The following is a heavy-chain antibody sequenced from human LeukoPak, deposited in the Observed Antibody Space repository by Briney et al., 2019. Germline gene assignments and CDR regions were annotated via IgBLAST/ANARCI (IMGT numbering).Heavy chain of an antibody. CDR3: ARLTRLSTSPDRYYLDY. Sequence: PSETLSLTCTVSGDSISSYYWSWIRQPPGKGLEWIGYIYTSGGTNYIPSLKGRVTISIDTSKNQFSLKLSSVTAADSAVYYCARLTRLSTSPDRYYLDYWGQGTLVTVP. D-gene: IGHD6-6*01. V-gene: IGHV4-4*09. CDR2: IYTSGGT. J-gene: IGHJ4*02. CDR1: GDSISSYY.